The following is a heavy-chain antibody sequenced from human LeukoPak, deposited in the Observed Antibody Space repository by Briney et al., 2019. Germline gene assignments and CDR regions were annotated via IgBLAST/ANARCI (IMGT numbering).Heavy chain of an antibody. D-gene: IGHD3-22*01. J-gene: IGHJ5*02. V-gene: IGHV1-18*01. Sequence: GASVKVSCKASGYTFTNYAISWVRQAPGQGLEWMGWISGYNGNTNYAQKLQGRVTMTTDTSTSTAYMELRSLRSDDTAVYYCAGTLGHYYHSNTLTLFDPWGQGTLVTVSS. CDR1: GYTFTNYA. CDR3: AGTLGHYYHSNTLTLFDP. CDR2: ISGYNGNT.